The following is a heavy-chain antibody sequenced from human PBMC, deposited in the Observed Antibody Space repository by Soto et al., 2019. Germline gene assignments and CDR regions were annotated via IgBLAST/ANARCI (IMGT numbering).Heavy chain of an antibody. D-gene: IGHD1-26*01. CDR1: NFSISSGYY. CDR2: IYRSGTT. J-gene: IGHJ4*02. Sequence: SETLSLTCVVSNFSISSGYYWGWIRQSPGKGLEWIVSIYRSGTTSYNPSLKSRVTISVDPSKNQFSLMLTAVTAADTAVYYCARTHSGSYYSVFNYRGRGSLVTVSS. CDR3: ARTHSGSYYSVFNY. V-gene: IGHV4-38-2*01.